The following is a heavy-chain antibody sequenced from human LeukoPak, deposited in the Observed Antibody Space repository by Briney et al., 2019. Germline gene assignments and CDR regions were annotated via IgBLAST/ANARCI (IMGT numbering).Heavy chain of an antibody. J-gene: IGHJ4*02. Sequence: ASVKVSCKASGYTFTSYYMHWVRQAPGQGLEWMGIINPSGGSTSYAQKFQGRVTMTRDTSTSTVYMELSSLRSEDTAVYYCARGGKVGEMATYFDYWGQETLVTVSS. D-gene: IGHD5-12*01. CDR2: INPSGGST. CDR3: ARGGKVGEMATYFDY. V-gene: IGHV1-46*01. CDR1: GYTFTSYY.